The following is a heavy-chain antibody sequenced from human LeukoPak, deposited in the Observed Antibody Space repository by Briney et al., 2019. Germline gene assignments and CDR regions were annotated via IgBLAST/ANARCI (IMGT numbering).Heavy chain of an antibody. J-gene: IGHJ4*02. CDR1: GFTFNSYS. CDR2: ISGSGGRT. CDR3: AKQYSSSWHYFDY. D-gene: IGHD6-13*01. V-gene: IGHV3-23*01. Sequence: QPGGSLRLSCAASGFTFNSYSMSWVRQAPGRGLEWVSAISGSGGRTYYVDSVKGRFTISRDNSKNTLYLQMNSLRAEDTAVYHCAKQYSSSWHYFDYWGQGTLVAVSS.